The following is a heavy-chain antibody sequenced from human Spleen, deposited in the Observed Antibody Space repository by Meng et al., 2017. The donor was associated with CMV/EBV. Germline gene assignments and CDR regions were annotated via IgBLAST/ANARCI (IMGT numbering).Heavy chain of an antibody. V-gene: IGHV3-9*01. CDR3: VKDESAYFYGLDV. J-gene: IGHJ6*02. CDR1: GFSFDDHA. Sequence: GGSLRLSCAASGFSFDDHAMHWVRQVPGRGLEWVSGISWNGGIVGYADSVEGRFAISRDSAKNSLYLEMSSLRPEDTALYYCVKDESAYFYGLDVWGQGTTVTVSS. CDR2: ISWNGGIV. D-gene: IGHD2/OR15-2a*01.